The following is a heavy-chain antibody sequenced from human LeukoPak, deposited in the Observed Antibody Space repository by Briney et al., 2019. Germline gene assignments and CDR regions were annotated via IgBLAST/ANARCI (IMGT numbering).Heavy chain of an antibody. J-gene: IGHJ4*02. CDR3: ARDPRSPGYFDY. CDR2: ISYDGSNK. V-gene: IGHV3-30-3*01. CDR1: GFTVSSNY. Sequence: GGSLRLSCAASGFTVSSNYMSWVRQAPGKGLEWVAVISYDGSNKYYADSVKGRFTISRDNSKNTLYLQMNSLRAEDTAVYYCARDPRSPGYFDYWGQGTLVTVSS.